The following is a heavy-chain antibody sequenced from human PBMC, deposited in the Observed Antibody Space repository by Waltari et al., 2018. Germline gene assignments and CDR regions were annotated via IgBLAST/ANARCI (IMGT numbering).Heavy chain of an antibody. CDR2: ISSSGSTI. D-gene: IGHD3-3*01. CDR3: ARGGVITIFGVVNPKYGMDV. J-gene: IGHJ6*02. V-gene: IGHV3-48*03. CDR1: GFTFGSYE. Sequence: EVQLVESGGGLVQPGGSLRLSCAASGFTFGSYEMNWVRQAPGKGLGWVSYISSSGSTIYYADSVKGRFTISRDNAKNSLYLQMNSLRAEDTAVYYCARGGVITIFGVVNPKYGMDVWGQGTTVTVSS.